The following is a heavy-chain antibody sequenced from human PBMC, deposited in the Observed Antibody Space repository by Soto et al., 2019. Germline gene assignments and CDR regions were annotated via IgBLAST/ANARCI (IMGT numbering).Heavy chain of an antibody. D-gene: IGHD6-19*01. J-gene: IGHJ4*02. CDR2: ISYDGSNK. CDR1: GFTFSSYG. CDR3: AKEGMAGIVDY. Sequence: SLRLSCAASGFTFSSYGMHWVRQAPGKGLEWVAVISYDGSNKYYADSVKGRFTISRDNSKNTLYLQMNSLRAEDTAVYYCAKEGMAGIVDYWGQGTLVTVSS. V-gene: IGHV3-30*18.